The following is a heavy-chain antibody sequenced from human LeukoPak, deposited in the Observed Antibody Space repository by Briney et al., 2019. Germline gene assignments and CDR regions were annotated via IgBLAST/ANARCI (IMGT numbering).Heavy chain of an antibody. Sequence: SETLSLTCTVSGGSISSGDYYWSWIRQPPGKGLEWIGYIYYSGSTYYNPSLKSRVTISVDTSKNQFSLKLSSVTAADTAVYYCARAGYEMTTVTFDYWGQGTLVTVSS. CDR3: ARAGYEMTTVTFDY. CDR2: IYYSGST. J-gene: IGHJ4*02. V-gene: IGHV4-30-4*08. D-gene: IGHD4-17*01. CDR1: GGSISSGDYY.